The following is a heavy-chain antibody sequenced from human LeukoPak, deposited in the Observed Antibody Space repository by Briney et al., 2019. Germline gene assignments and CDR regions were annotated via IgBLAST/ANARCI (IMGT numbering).Heavy chain of an antibody. Sequence: ASVKVSCKASGGTFSSYAISWVRQAPGQGLEWMGWINPNSGGTNYAQKFQGRVTMTRDTSISTAYMELSRLRSDDTAVYYCARDGRYDFWSGSPDYYYYMDVWGKGTTVTVSS. CDR1: GGTFSSYA. CDR3: ARDGRYDFWSGSPDYYYYMDV. CDR2: INPNSGGT. V-gene: IGHV1-2*02. J-gene: IGHJ6*03. D-gene: IGHD3-3*01.